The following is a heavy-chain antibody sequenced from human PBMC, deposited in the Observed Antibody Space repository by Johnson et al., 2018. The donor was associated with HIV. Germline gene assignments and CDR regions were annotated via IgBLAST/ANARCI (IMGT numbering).Heavy chain of an antibody. D-gene: IGHD6-19*01. CDR3: AKDCSSGWWRITKSDAFDI. V-gene: IGHV3-30*18. Sequence: QVQLVESGGGVVQPGRSLRLSCAASGFTFSSYGMHWVRQAPGTGLEWVAVISYDGNNKYYADSVKGRFTISRYNSKNTRYLQMNSLRAEDTAVYYCAKDCSSGWWRITKSDAFDIWGQGTMVTVSS. CDR1: GFTFSSYG. CDR2: ISYDGNNK. J-gene: IGHJ3*02.